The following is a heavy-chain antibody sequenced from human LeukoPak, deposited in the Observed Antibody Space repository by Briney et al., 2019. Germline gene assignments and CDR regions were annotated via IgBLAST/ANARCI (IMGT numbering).Heavy chain of an antibody. D-gene: IGHD1-26*01. V-gene: IGHV1-2*02. CDR2: INPNSGGT. CDR3: ARDSSLGGSYYYYMDV. J-gene: IGHJ6*03. CDR1: GYTFTGYY. Sequence: GASVKVSCKASGYTFTGYYMHWVRQAPGQGLEWMGWINPNSGGTSYAQKFQGRVTMTRDTSISTAYMELSRLRSDDTAVYYCARDSSLGGSYYYYMDVWGKGTTVTVSS.